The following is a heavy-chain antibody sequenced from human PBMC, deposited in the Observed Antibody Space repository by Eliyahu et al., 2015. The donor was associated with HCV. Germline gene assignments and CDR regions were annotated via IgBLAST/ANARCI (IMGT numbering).Heavy chain of an antibody. J-gene: IGHJ6*02. D-gene: IGHD3-16*01. Sequence: EVHLLESGGGLVQPGGSLRLSCAASGFTFSSXAMSWVRQAPGKGLEWVSALSGSGISTYYADSVKGRFTISRDNYKNTLYLQMNSLRAEDTAVYYCAKDRGTGDGYYYYYGMDVWGQGTTVTVSS. CDR2: LSGSGIST. V-gene: IGHV3-23*01. CDR3: AKDRGTGDGYYYYYGMDV. CDR1: GFTFSSXA.